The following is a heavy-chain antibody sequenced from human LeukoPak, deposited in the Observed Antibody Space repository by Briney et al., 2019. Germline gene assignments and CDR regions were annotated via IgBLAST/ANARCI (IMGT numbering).Heavy chain of an antibody. Sequence: SDTLSLAWTLSCGSISILYWSWIRHPPGKGLEWIVYIHYSGSTNYYPSLKSRVTISVDTSKNQFSLKLSSVTAADTAVYYCARERAAYYYMDVWGKRTPVTVSS. CDR1: CGSISILY. V-gene: IGHV4-59*11. D-gene: IGHD6-25*01. CDR3: ARERAAYYYMDV. J-gene: IGHJ6*03. CDR2: IHYSGST.